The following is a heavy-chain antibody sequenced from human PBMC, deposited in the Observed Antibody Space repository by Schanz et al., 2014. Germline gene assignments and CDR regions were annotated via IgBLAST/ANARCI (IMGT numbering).Heavy chain of an antibody. CDR1: GFTFSTYA. J-gene: IGHJ5*02. CDR3: AKDLNRVATAPQS. Sequence: EVQLVESGGGLVQPGGSLRLSCAASGFTFSTYAMTWVRQAPGKGLEWVSSISIRGGNTYYTDSVKGRFTISRDNSKNTLDLQMSSLRADDTAVYYCAKDLNRVATAPQSWGQGTLVTVSS. D-gene: IGHD5-12*01. V-gene: IGHV3-23*04. CDR2: ISIRGGNT.